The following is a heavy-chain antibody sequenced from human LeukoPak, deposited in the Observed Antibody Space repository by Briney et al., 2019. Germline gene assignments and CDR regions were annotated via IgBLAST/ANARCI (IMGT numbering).Heavy chain of an antibody. J-gene: IGHJ5*02. CDR3: AKGPPEYCSGGSCHSGRNWIDP. CDR1: GGTFSSYA. Sequence: AASVKVSCKASGGTFSSYAISWVRQAPGQGLEWMGGIIPIFGTANYAQKFQGRVTITADESTSTAYMELSRLRSDDTAVYYCAKGPPEYCSGGSCHSGRNWIDPWGQGTLVTVSS. CDR2: IIPIFGTA. V-gene: IGHV1-69*13. D-gene: IGHD2-15*01.